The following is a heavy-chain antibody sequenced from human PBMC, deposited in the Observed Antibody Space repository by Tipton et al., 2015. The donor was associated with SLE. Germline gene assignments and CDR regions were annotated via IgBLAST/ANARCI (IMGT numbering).Heavy chain of an antibody. D-gene: IGHD1-26*01. CDR3: ARGRGPIVGATTNWFDP. V-gene: IGHV4-34*01. CDR2: INHSGST. J-gene: IGHJ5*02. Sequence: TLSFTCAVYGGSFSGYYWSWIRQPPGKGMEWIGEINHSGSTNYNPSLKSRVTISVDTSKNQFSLKLSSVTAADTAVYYCARGRGPIVGATTNWFDPWGQGTLVTVSS. CDR1: GGSFSGYY.